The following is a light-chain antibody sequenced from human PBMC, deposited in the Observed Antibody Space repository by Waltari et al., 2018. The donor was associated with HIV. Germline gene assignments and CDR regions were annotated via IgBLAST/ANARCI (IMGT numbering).Light chain of an antibody. J-gene: IGLJ2*01. CDR1: NIGTYS. CDR2: DDN. Sequence: SYVLTQAPSVSVSPGQTATISCGNIGTYSVQWYRQKPGRASVLVVSDDNERFSGPPARMSGAKSGSRATLTISNVEAGDEAVYYCQVWDRSYKEAVFGGGT. V-gene: IGLV3-21*02. CDR3: QVWDRSYKEAV.